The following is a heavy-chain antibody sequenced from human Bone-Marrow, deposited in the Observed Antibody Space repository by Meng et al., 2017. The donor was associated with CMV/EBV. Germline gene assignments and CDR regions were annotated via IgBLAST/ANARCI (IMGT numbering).Heavy chain of an antibody. D-gene: IGHD3-22*01. CDR3: ARDQTQYYYDSSGYYPTYYYYGMDV. V-gene: IGHV1-69*04. CDR2: IIPILGIA. Sequence: WLRQAPGQGLEWMGRIIPILGIANYAQKFQGRVTITADKSTSTAYMELSSLRSEDTAVYYCARDQTQYYYDSSGYYPTYYYYGMDVWGQGTTVTVSS. J-gene: IGHJ6*02.